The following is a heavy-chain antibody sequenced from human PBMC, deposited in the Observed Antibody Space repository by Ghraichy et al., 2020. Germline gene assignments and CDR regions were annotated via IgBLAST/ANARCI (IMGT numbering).Heavy chain of an antibody. Sequence: GESLNISCAASGFMFNNYVMGWVRQAPGKGLEWVSAISTGGERTYYADSVKGRFTISRDNSKNTLYLQMNSLGAEDTAIYYCGKRSALPGFVEDWGQGTLVTVSS. D-gene: IGHD3-9*01. J-gene: IGHJ4*02. CDR3: GKRSALPGFVED. V-gene: IGHV3-23*01. CDR2: ISTGGERT. CDR1: GFMFNNYV.